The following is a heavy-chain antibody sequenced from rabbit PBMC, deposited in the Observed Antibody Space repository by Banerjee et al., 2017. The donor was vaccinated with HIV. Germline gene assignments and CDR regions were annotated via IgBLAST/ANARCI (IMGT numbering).Heavy chain of an antibody. V-gene: IGHV1S40*01. D-gene: IGHD4-1*01. CDR2: IYSGSSGRP. CDR1: GFDFISNA. Sequence: QSLEESGGDLVKPGASLTLTCTASGFDFISNAMCWVRQAPGKGLEWIACIYSGSSGRPYYASWAKGRFTISKASSTTVTLQMTSLTAADTATYFCARDLAGVAGWNFNLWGPGTLVTVS. CDR3: ARDLAGVAGWNFNL. J-gene: IGHJ4*01.